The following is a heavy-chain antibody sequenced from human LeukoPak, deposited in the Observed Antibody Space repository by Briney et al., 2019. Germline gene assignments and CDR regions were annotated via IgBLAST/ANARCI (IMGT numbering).Heavy chain of an antibody. CDR3: ARGDGYNEIQPYDY. CDR2: ISSSSSYI. V-gene: IGHV3-21*01. D-gene: IGHD5-12*01. CDR1: GFTFSSYS. J-gene: IGHJ4*02. Sequence: GGSLRLSCAASGFTFSSYSMNWVRQAPGKGLEWVSSISSSSSYIYYADSVKGRFTISRDNAKNSLYLQMNSLRAEDTAVYYCARGDGYNEIQPYDYWGQGTLVTVSS.